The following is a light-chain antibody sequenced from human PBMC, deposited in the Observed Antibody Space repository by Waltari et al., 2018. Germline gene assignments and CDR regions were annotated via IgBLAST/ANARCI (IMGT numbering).Light chain of an antibody. Sequence: DIQLTQSPSSLSASVGDRVTITCQASQDISTYLNWYQQKPGKAPKLLIYDASNLQPGVPWRFGGGGSGTHFTFIISSLQPEDFATYYCQQYDIVPPYTFGQGTKLEI. CDR1: QDISTY. V-gene: IGKV1-33*01. CDR2: DAS. CDR3: QQYDIVPPYT. J-gene: IGKJ2*01.